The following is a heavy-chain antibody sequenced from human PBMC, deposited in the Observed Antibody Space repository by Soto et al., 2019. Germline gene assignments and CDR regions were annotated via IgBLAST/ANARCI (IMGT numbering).Heavy chain of an antibody. CDR2: ISSSSSYI. CDR3: ASYSGDYVDY. Sequence: GGSLRLSCAASGFTFSSYSMNWVRQAPGKGLEWVSSISSSSSYIYYADSVKGRFTISRDNAKNSLYLQMNSLRAEDTAVYYCASYSGDYVDYWGQGTLVTVSS. J-gene: IGHJ4*02. CDR1: GFTFSSYS. D-gene: IGHD3-10*01. V-gene: IGHV3-21*01.